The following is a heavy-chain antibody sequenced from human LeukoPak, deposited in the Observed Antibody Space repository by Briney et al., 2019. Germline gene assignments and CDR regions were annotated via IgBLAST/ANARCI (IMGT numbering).Heavy chain of an antibody. CDR3: ARLRNWAWDFDS. CDR1: GGSISSYY. Sequence: PSETLSLTCTVSGGSISSYYWSWIRQPPGKGLEWTGYISYSGNTNYNPSLKSRVTISADTSKNQFSLNMSSVTAADTAVYFCARLRNWAWDFDSWGQGTLVTVSS. V-gene: IGHV4-59*01. J-gene: IGHJ4*02. D-gene: IGHD7-27*01. CDR2: ISYSGNT.